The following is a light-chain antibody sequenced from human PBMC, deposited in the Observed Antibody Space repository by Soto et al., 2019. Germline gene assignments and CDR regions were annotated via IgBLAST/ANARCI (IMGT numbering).Light chain of an antibody. CDR3: QQRSNWPPIT. CDR2: YAS. V-gene: IGKV3-11*01. J-gene: IGKJ1*01. CDR1: QSINRY. Sequence: EIVLTQSPATLSLSPGDRATLSCRASQSINRYLAWYQQKPGQAPRLLIYYASNRAAGIPARFSGSGSGTDFTLTISSLEPEDFAVYYCQQRSNWPPITFGQGTKVDIK.